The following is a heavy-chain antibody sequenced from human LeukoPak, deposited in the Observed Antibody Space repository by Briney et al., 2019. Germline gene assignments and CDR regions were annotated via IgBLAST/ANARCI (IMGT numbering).Heavy chain of an antibody. CDR1: GFPFRSSA. CDR2: ISGSGGRT. CDR3: AKEVGILRDTAMVPLDY. Sequence: GGSLRLSCAAYGFPFRSSAMSWVRRAPGKGLEWVSAISGSGGRTYYAASVRGRFTIYSDNSRNKLYLQMNSLRAEDTAVYYCAKEVGILRDTAMVPLDYWGRGALVTVSS. D-gene: IGHD5-18*01. V-gene: IGHV3-23*01. J-gene: IGHJ4*02.